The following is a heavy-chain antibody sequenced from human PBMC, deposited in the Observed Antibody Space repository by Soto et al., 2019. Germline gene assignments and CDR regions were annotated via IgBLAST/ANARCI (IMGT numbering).Heavy chain of an antibody. CDR3: ARGGGVGVAGSAAFDM. CDR1: GYPVTAYY. J-gene: IGHJ3*02. D-gene: IGHD3-3*01. V-gene: IGHV1-2*02. CDR2: INPATGAA. Sequence: QLHLVQSGAVVKKPGASVTVSCSASGYPVTAYYMHWVRQAPGRGLEWMGGINPATGAAKYTQTSQGRVTMSRDTSTSTLFMELSGLTSEDTAVFSCARGGGVGVAGSAAFDMWGQGTLVTVSS.